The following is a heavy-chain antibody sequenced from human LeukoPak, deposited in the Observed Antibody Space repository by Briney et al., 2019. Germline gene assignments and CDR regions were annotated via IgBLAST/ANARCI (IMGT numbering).Heavy chain of an antibody. CDR1: GGTFSSYA. Sequence: ASVRVSCKASGGTFSSYAISWVRQAPGQGLEWMGGITPMFGTANFAQRFQGRVSITADESTSTAFMELSSLRSEDTAVYYCAREWGLESSGYYYAYWGQGTLVTVSS. D-gene: IGHD3-22*01. CDR3: AREWGLESSGYYYAY. V-gene: IGHV1-69*01. J-gene: IGHJ4*02. CDR2: ITPMFGTA.